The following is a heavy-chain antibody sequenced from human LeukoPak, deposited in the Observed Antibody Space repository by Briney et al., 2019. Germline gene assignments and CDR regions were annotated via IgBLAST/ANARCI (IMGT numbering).Heavy chain of an antibody. Sequence: SETLSLTCAVYGGSFSGYYWSWIRQPPGKGLEWIGEINHSGSTNYNPSLKSRVTISVDTSKNQFSLKLSSVTAADTAVYYCARGDQLLWDNWFDPWGQGTLVTVSS. J-gene: IGHJ5*02. V-gene: IGHV4-34*01. CDR3: ARGDQLLWDNWFDP. D-gene: IGHD2-2*01. CDR2: INHSGST. CDR1: GGSFSGYY.